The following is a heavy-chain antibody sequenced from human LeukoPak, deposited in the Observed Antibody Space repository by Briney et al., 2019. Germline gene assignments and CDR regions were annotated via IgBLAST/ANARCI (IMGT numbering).Heavy chain of an antibody. CDR2: ISGSGGST. Sequence: GGSLRLSCAASGFTFSSYAMSWVRQPPGKGPEWVSAISGSGGSTYYADSVKGRFTISRDNSKNTLYLQMNSLRAEDTAVYYCAKTHTNCSSTSCYSNLDYWGQGTLVTVSS. CDR1: GFTFSSYA. D-gene: IGHD2-2*01. CDR3: AKTHTNCSSTSCYSNLDY. V-gene: IGHV3-23*01. J-gene: IGHJ4*02.